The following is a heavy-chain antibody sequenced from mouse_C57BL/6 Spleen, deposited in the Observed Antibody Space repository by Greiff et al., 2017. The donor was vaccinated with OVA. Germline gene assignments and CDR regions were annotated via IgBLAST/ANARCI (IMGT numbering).Heavy chain of an antibody. J-gene: IGHJ2*01. CDR3: ARDRDGNYYFDY. V-gene: IGHV5-4*01. D-gene: IGHD2-1*01. Sequence: EVMLVESGGGLVKPGGSLKLSCAASGFTFSSYAMSWVRQTPEKRLEWVATISDGGSYTYYPDNVKGRFTISRDNAKNNLYLQMSHLKSEDTAMYYCARDRDGNYYFDYWGKGTTLTVSS. CDR1: GFTFSSYA. CDR2: ISDGGSYT.